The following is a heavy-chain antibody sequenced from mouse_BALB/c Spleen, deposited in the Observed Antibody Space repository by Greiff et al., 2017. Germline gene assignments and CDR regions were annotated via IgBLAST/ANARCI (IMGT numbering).Heavy chain of an antibody. Sequence: VQLQQPGPGLVKPSQSLSLTCTVTGYSITSDYAWNWIRQFPGNKLEWMGYISYSGSTSYNPSLKSRISITRDTSKNQFFLQLNSVTTEDTATYYCAELDYWGQGTTLTVSS. CDR1: GYSITSDYA. V-gene: IGHV3-2*02. CDR3: AELDY. CDR2: ISYSGST. D-gene: IGHD4-1*01. J-gene: IGHJ2*01.